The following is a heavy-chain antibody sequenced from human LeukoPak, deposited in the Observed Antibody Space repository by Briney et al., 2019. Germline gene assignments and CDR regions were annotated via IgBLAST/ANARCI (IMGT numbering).Heavy chain of an antibody. J-gene: IGHJ4*02. V-gene: IGHV3-48*01. CDR1: GFTFSSYS. D-gene: IGHD3-22*01. CDR2: ISSSSNII. CDR3: ARDPADVSSGYYDY. Sequence: GGSLRLSCAASGFTFSSYSMNWVRQAPGKGLEWVSYISSSSNIINYADSVKGRFTISRDNSKNTLYLQMNSLRAEDTAVYYCARDPADVSSGYYDYWGQGTLVTVSS.